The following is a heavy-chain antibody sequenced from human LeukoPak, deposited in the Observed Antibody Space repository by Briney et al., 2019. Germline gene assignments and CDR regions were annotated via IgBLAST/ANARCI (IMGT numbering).Heavy chain of an antibody. D-gene: IGHD3-3*01. J-gene: IGHJ6*03. CDR1: GYTFTSYD. CDR3: ARLGLEWFHFYYVDV. CDR2: MNPNSGDT. V-gene: IGHV1-8*01. Sequence: ASVKVSCKASGYTFTSYDINWVRQATGQGLEWLGWMNPNSGDTGYAQKFQGRVTMTRDTSISTAYLELSSLRSEDTAVYYCARLGLEWFHFYYVDVWGKGTTVTVSS.